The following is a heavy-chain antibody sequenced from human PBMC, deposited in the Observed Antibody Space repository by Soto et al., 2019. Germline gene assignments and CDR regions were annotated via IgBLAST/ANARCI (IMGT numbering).Heavy chain of an antibody. V-gene: IGHV1-69*13. Sequence: GASVKVSCKASGGTFSSYAISWVRQAPGQGLEWMGGIIPIFGTANYAQKFQGRVTITADESTSTAYMELSSLRSEDTAVYYCARGIRAIGGYSSSWYTWPLYYGMDVWGQGTTVTVSS. J-gene: IGHJ6*02. D-gene: IGHD6-13*01. CDR2: IIPIFGTA. CDR3: ARGIRAIGGYSSSWYTWPLYYGMDV. CDR1: GGTFSSYA.